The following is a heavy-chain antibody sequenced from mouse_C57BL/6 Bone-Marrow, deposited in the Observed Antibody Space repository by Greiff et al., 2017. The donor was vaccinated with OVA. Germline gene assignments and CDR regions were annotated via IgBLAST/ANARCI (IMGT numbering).Heavy chain of an antibody. CDR1: GYTFTDYY. J-gene: IGHJ1*03. Sequence: EVQLQQSGPELVKPGASVKISCKASGYTFTDYYMNWVKQSHGKSLEWIGDINPNNGGTSYNQKFKGKATLTVDKSSSTAYMELRSLTSEDSAVYYCARERGRDWYFDVWGTGTTVTVSS. CDR2: INPNNGGT. CDR3: ARERGRDWYFDV. D-gene: IGHD4-1*01. V-gene: IGHV1-26*01.